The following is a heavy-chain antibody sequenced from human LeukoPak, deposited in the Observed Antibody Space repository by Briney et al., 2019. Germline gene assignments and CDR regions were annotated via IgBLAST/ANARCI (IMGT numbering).Heavy chain of an antibody. CDR3: ARDLIWACGGDCYSGYFDS. J-gene: IGHJ4*02. CDR1: GFTFSTYS. V-gene: IGHV3-21*01. CDR2: ISSSSAYI. Sequence: PGGSLRLSCAASGFTFSTYSMVWVRQAPRRGLEWVSSISSSSAYIYYLDSVKSRFTISRDNAKNSLFLQMSSLRAADTAVYYCARDLIWACGGDCYSGYFDSWGQGTLVTVSS. D-gene: IGHD2-21*02.